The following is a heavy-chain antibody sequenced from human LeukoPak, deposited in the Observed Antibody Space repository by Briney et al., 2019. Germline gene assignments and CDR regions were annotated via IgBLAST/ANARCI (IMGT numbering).Heavy chain of an antibody. CDR2: INPSGGST. V-gene: IGHV1-46*01. CDR1: GYTFTSYY. J-gene: IGHJ4*02. D-gene: IGHD3-9*01. Sequence: ASVKVSCKASGYTFTSYYMHWVRQAPGQGLEWTGIINPSGGSTSYAQKFQGRVTMTRDTSTSTVYMELGSLRSEDTAVYYCARSPDILTVIDYWGQGTLVTVSS. CDR3: ARSPDILTVIDY.